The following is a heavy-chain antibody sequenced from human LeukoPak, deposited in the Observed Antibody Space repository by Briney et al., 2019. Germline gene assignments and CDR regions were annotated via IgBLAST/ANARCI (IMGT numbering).Heavy chain of an antibody. CDR3: ARVKVYYDSSGYYLGTYWYFDL. D-gene: IGHD3-22*01. J-gene: IGHJ2*01. CDR1: GGSFSGYY. V-gene: IGHV4-34*01. Sequence: SETLSLTCAVYGGSFSGYYWSWIRQPPGKGLEWIGEINHSGSTNYNPSLKSRVTISVDTSKNQFSLKLSSVTAADTAVYYCARVKVYYDSSGYYLGTYWYFDLWGRGTLVTVSS. CDR2: INHSGST.